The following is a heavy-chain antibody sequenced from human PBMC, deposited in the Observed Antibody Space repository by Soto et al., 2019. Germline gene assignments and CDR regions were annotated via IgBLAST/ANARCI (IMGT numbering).Heavy chain of an antibody. J-gene: IGHJ6*02. CDR1: GFTFSSYG. CDR3: AKVYDILTENYGMDV. V-gene: IGHV3-30*18. CDR2: ISYDGSNK. D-gene: IGHD3-9*01. Sequence: GGSLRLSCAASGFTFSSYGMHWVRQAPGKGLEWVAVISYDGSNKYYADSVKGRFTISRDNSKNTLYLQMNSLRAEDTAVYYCAKVYDILTENYGMDVWGQGTTVTVSS.